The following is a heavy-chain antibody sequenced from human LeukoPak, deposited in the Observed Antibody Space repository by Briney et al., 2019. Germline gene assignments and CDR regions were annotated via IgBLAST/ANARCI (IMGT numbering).Heavy chain of an antibody. Sequence: GGSLRLSCAASGFTFSSYAMSWVRQAPGKGLEWVSAIGGSGGSTYYADSVKGRFTISRDNSKNTLYLQMNSLRAEDTAVYYCAKSPSLLTGYDYYYMDVWGKGTTVTVSS. D-gene: IGHD3-9*01. CDR2: IGGSGGST. CDR3: AKSPSLLTGYDYYYMDV. CDR1: GFTFSSYA. V-gene: IGHV3-23*01. J-gene: IGHJ6*03.